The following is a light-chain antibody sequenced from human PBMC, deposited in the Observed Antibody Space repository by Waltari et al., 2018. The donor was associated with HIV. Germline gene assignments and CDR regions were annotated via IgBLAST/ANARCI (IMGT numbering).Light chain of an antibody. J-gene: IGLJ3*02. V-gene: IGLV1-47*01. CDR3: AAWDVSLSGNWV. CDR1: SSNIGSKY. CDR2: VIN. Sequence: SVLTQPPSASGTPGQRVTISCSGSSSNIGSKYVYWYQQFPGTTPPLLSSVINLRPFGVPVRFSGSQSGTSASLAISGLRSEDEADYYCAAWDVSLSGNWVFGGGTKLTVL.